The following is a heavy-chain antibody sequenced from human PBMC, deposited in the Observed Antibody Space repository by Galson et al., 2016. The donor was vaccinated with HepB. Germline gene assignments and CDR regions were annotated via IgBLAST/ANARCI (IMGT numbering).Heavy chain of an antibody. D-gene: IGHD3-10*01. J-gene: IGHJ4*02. CDR1: GVSISSSNW. Sequence: ETLSLTCAVSGVSISSSNWWSWVRQPPGKGLEWIGSIYHSGSAYYNPSLKSRVTISIDTSKDQFSLNLSSVTAADTAVYYCARNNVGGYYYGSGSFGYWGQGTLVTVSS. CDR2: IYHSGSA. CDR3: ARNNVGGYYYGSGSFGY. V-gene: IGHV4-4*02.